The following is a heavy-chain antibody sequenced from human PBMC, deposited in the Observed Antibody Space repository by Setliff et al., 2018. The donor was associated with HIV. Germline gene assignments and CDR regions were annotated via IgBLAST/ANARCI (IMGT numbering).Heavy chain of an antibody. CDR1: GFTFSRYS. V-gene: IGHV3-21*01. D-gene: IGHD3-22*01. CDR2: ISSSSSYI. J-gene: IGHJ1*01. Sequence: LRLSCAASGFTFSRYSMNWVRQALGKGLEWVSSISSSSSYIYYPDSVNGRFTISRDNAENSLYLQMNTLRADDTAIYYCAINYDLWGQGTPATLSS. CDR3: AINYDL.